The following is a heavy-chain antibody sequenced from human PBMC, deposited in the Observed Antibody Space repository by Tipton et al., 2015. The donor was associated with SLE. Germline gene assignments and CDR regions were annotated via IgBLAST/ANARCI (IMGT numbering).Heavy chain of an antibody. V-gene: IGHV4-59*01. CDR2: IYSPGTS. J-gene: IGHJ6*03. CDR1: GGSIDSYY. CDR3: ARSSGRSTDAETYHYYYMDV. D-gene: IGHD3-22*01. Sequence: TLSLTCLVSGGSIDSYYWNWIRQAPGKGLEWIGYIYSPGTSHYNPSPRSRVTISAGMSKNQVSLKVASVVAGDTAMYYCARSSGRSTDAETYHYYYMDVWGKGATVTVSS.